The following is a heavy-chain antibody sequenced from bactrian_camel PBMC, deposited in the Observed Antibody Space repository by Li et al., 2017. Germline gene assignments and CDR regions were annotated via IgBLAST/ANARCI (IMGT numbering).Heavy chain of an antibody. CDR1: GFTFSSYY. V-gene: IGHV3S40*01. Sequence: DVQLVESGGGLVQPGGSLRLSCAASGFTFSSYYMSWFRQAPGRGLEWVSVINSGGCSTSYADSAKGRFTISRDNAKNTLYLQMNSLKTEDTAEYYCVTSNWWHTYTQLEHWGQGTQVTVS. CDR2: INSGGCST. CDR3: VTSNWWHTYTQLEH. J-gene: IGHJ4*01. D-gene: IGHD7*01.